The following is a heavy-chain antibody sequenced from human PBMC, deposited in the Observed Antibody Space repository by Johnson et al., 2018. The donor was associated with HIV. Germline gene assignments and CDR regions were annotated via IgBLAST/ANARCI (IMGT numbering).Heavy chain of an antibody. CDR1: GFTSSSYW. CDR3: AREGLDCSGGNCYVAAFDI. J-gene: IGHJ3*02. V-gene: IGHV3-74*03. Sequence: EVQVVESGGGLVQPGGSLRLSCAASGFTSSSYWMHWIRQTPGKGLAWVSRIKGDGSSTAYADSVKGRFTISRDNAMQTLYLQMNNLRVEDTAVYYCAREGLDCSGGNCYVAAFDIWAQGTKVTVSS. D-gene: IGHD2-15*01. CDR2: IKGDGSST.